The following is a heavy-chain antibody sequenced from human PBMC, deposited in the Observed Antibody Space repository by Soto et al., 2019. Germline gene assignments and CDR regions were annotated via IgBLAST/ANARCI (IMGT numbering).Heavy chain of an antibody. CDR3: ARTETKTVVPAISRYFYYGMDV. D-gene: IGHD2-15*01. J-gene: IGHJ6*02. CDR2: IVPMFGTA. Sequence: GASVKVSCKASGGTFSNYAISWVRQAPGQGLEWMGGIVPMFGTADYAQRFQDRVTINADESTTTAYMGLSSLRSEDTAVYYCARTETKTVVPAISRYFYYGMDVWGLGTTVTVSS. V-gene: IGHV1-69*13. CDR1: GGTFSNYA.